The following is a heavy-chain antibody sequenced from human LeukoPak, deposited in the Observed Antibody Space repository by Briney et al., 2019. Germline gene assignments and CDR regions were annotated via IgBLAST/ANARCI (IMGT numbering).Heavy chain of an antibody. CDR3: ARDQMYSSGWSLFSSDY. D-gene: IGHD6-19*01. Sequence: PGGSLRLSCAASGFTVITNYMSWVRQAPRKGLEWVSVIYSDGTTHYADSVKGRFTISRDNSKNTLYLQMSSLRAEDTAVYFCARDQMYSSGWSLFSSDYWGQGTLVTVSS. CDR2: IYSDGTT. CDR1: GFTVITNY. J-gene: IGHJ4*02. V-gene: IGHV3-66*01.